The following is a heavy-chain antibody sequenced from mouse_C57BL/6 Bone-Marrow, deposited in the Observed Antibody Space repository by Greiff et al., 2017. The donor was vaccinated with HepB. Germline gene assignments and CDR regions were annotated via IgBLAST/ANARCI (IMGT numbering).Heavy chain of an antibody. CDR3: ASFITTVVEGAMDY. D-gene: IGHD1-1*01. V-gene: IGHV3-6*01. CDR1: GYSITSGYY. J-gene: IGHJ4*01. Sequence: EVKLMESGPGLVKPSQSLSLTCSVTGYSITSGYYWNWIRQFPGNKLEWMGYISYDGSNNYNPSLKNRISITRDTSKNQFFLKLNSVTTEDTATYYCASFITTVVEGAMDYWGQGTSVTVSS. CDR2: ISYDGSN.